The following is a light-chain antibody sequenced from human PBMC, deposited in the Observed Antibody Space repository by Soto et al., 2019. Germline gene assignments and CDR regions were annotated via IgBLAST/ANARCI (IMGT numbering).Light chain of an antibody. V-gene: IGKV2-28*01. CDR1: QSLLHSNGYNY. J-gene: IGKJ4*01. Sequence: DIVMTQSPLSLPVTPGEPASISCRSSQSLLHSNGYNYLDWYLQKPGQSPQILIYLGSNRASGVPDRFSGSGSGTDFTLKISRVEAEDVGVYYCMQALQSPLTFGVGTKGEIK. CDR3: MQALQSPLT. CDR2: LGS.